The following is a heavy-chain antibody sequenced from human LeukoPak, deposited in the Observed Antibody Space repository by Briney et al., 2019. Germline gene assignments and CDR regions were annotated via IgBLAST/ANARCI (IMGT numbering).Heavy chain of an antibody. CDR2: NSDDSI. CDR1: GFTFSTYW. D-gene: IGHD1-26*01. CDR3: AKDRRSYSNYFDY. Sequence: PGGSLRLSCAASGFTFSTYWMHWVRQAPGEGLVWVSRNSDDSINYADSVKGRFTISRDNSKNTLYLQMNSLRAEDTAVYYCAKDRRSYSNYFDYWGQGTLVTVSS. V-gene: IGHV3-74*01. J-gene: IGHJ4*02.